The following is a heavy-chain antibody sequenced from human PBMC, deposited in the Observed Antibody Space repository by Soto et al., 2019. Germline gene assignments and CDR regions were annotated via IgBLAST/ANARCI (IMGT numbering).Heavy chain of an antibody. Sequence: QVQLVESGGGVVQPGRSLRLSCAASGFTFSSFGMHWVRQAPGKGLEWVALISYDGSKKYYADSVKGRFTISRDNSKNTLYLQMNSLRPEDTAVHYCAKDWATMIGVAGTFDIWGQGTMVTVSS. D-gene: IGHD3-22*01. CDR2: ISYDGSKK. V-gene: IGHV3-30*18. CDR3: AKDWATMIGVAGTFDI. J-gene: IGHJ3*02. CDR1: GFTFSSFG.